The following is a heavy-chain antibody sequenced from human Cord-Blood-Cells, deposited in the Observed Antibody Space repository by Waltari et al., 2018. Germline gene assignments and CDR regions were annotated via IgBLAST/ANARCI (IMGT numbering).Heavy chain of an antibody. CDR2: IIPILGIA. Sequence: QVQLVQSGAEVKKPGSSVKVSCKASGGTFSSYAISWVRQAPGQGLEWMGRIIPILGIATYAQKFQGRVTITADKSTSTAYMELSSLRSEDTAVYYCARVTAAGRGAFDIWGQGTMVTVSS. V-gene: IGHV1-69*09. D-gene: IGHD6-13*01. J-gene: IGHJ3*02. CDR3: ARVTAAGRGAFDI. CDR1: GGTFSSYA.